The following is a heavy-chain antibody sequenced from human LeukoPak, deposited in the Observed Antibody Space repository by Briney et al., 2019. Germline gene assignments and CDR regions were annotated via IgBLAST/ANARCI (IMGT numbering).Heavy chain of an antibody. CDR1: GDTFTHYG. Sequence: ASVKVSCKASGDTFTHYGISWVRQAPGQGLEWVGWISAYNGNTNYAQKFQGRVTMTTDTSTSTAYMELRSLRSDDTAVYYCARSIYCSGGSCYGEFDYWGQGTLVTVSS. D-gene: IGHD2-15*01. CDR2: ISAYNGNT. V-gene: IGHV1-18*01. J-gene: IGHJ4*02. CDR3: ARSIYCSGGSCYGEFDY.